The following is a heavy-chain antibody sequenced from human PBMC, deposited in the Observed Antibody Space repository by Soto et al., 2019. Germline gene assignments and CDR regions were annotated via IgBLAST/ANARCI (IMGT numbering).Heavy chain of an antibody. CDR3: ARRYGGNFDY. Sequence: QVQLQESGPGLVKPSETLSLTCTVSGGSIRSYYWSWIRQPPGKGLEWIGYSYYSGSTNYNPSLTSRVTISVDTSKNQFSLKLSSVTAADTAVYYCARRYGGNFDYWGQGTLVTVSS. CDR1: GGSIRSYY. J-gene: IGHJ4*02. D-gene: IGHD1-26*01. CDR2: SYYSGST. V-gene: IGHV4-59*01.